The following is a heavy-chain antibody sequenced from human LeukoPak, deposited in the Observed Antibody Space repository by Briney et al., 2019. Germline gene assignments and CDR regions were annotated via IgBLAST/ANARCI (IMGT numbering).Heavy chain of an antibody. V-gene: IGHV1-69*02. D-gene: IGHD2-2*01. CDR2: IIPILGIA. CDR3: ASLTYYCSSTSCRKPKDV. Sequence: GASVKVSCKASGGTFSSYTISWVRQAPGQGLEWMGRIIPILGIANYAQKFQGRVTITADKPTSTAYMELSSLRSEDTAVYYCASLTYYCSSTSCRKPKDVWGKGTTVTVSS. J-gene: IGHJ6*04. CDR1: GGTFSSYT.